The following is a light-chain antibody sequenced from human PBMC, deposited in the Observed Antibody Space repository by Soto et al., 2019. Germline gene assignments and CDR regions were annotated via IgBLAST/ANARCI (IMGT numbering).Light chain of an antibody. Sequence: EIRLTRSPGTLYLSPGERATLSFVASQSVSSNYLAWYQQKPGRAPRLLIYGASSRATGIPDRFSGSGSGTDFTLTITRLEPEDSAVYFCQQYTGPPTTFGQGTRLEI. J-gene: IGKJ5*01. CDR3: QQYTGPPTT. CDR2: GAS. V-gene: IGKV3-20*01. CDR1: QSVSSNY.